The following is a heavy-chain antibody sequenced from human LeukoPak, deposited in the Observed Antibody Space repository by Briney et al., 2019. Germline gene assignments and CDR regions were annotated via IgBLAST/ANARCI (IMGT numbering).Heavy chain of an antibody. CDR3: ASQTYYDILTGYYNFDY. CDR2: IYYSGNT. J-gene: IGHJ4*02. V-gene: IGHV4-39*01. Sequence: SETLSLTCTVSGGSISSSSYYWGWIRQPPGKGLEWIGSIYYSGNTYYNPSLKSRVTISVDTSKNQFSLKLSSVTAADTAVYYCASQTYYDILTGYYNFDYWGQGTLVTVSS. CDR1: GGSISSSSYY. D-gene: IGHD3-9*01.